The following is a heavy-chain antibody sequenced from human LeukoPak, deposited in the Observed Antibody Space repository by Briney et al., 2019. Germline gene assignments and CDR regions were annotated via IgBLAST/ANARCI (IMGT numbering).Heavy chain of an antibody. J-gene: IGHJ4*02. CDR1: GGSFSGYY. V-gene: IGHV4-34*01. CDR3: ARAGGYGSGTVGY. Sequence: PSGTLSLTFAVYGGSFSGYYWSWIRQPPGKGLEWIGEMNHSGSTNYNPSLKSRVTISVDTSKNQFSLKLSSVTAADTAVYYCARAGGYGSGTVGYWGQGTLVTVSS. CDR2: MNHSGST. D-gene: IGHD3-10*01.